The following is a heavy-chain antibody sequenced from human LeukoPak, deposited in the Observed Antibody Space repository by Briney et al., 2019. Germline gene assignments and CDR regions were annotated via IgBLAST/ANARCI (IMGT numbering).Heavy chain of an antibody. J-gene: IGHJ4*02. CDR3: VRDFFSGYWGPSKLYFES. Sequence: SETLSLTCVVSGYSISSDYFWGWIRQPPGKGLEWLGSISHSGTTYYNPSLNSRFTISVDTSKNHFSLKVNSVTAADTAVYYCVRDFFSGYWGPSKLYFESWGQGTLVTVSS. CDR1: GYSISSDYF. CDR2: ISHSGTT. D-gene: IGHD3-22*01. V-gene: IGHV4-38-2*02.